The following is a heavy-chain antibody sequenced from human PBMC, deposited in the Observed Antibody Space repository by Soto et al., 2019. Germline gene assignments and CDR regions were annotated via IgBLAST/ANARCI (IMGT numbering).Heavy chain of an antibody. CDR3: ARDLSDYSNYLHYYGMDV. CDR1: GFTFSSYA. CDR2: IAYDGSNK. Sequence: QVQLVESGGGVVQPGRSLRLSCAASGFTFSSYAMHWVRQAPGKGLEWVAVIAYDGSNKYYADSVKGRFTISRDNSKNTLYLQMNSLRAEDTAVYYCARDLSDYSNYLHYYGMDVWGQGTTVTVSS. D-gene: IGHD4-4*01. V-gene: IGHV3-30-3*01. J-gene: IGHJ6*02.